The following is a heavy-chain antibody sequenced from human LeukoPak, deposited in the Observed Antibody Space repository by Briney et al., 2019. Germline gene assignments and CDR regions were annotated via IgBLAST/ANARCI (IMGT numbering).Heavy chain of an antibody. CDR3: ARDGHRRYYYDSSGREHAFDI. D-gene: IGHD3-22*01. Sequence: ASVKVSCKASGYTFTSYAMNWVRQAPGQGLEWMGGIIPISGTANYAQKIQGRVTITADKITSTAYMELSSLRSDDTAVYYCARDGHRRYYYDSSGREHAFDIWGQGTMVTVSA. V-gene: IGHV1-69*06. CDR2: IIPISGTA. J-gene: IGHJ3*02. CDR1: GYTFTSYA.